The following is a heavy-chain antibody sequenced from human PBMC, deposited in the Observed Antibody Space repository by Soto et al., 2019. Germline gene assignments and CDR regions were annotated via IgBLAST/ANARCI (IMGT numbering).Heavy chain of an antibody. CDR2: IKQDGSEK. D-gene: IGHD2-21*01. V-gene: IGHV3-7*05. CDR3: FIACGAGHTSYYSGMGV. J-gene: IGHJ6*01. Sequence: KGLKWVANIKQDGSEKYYVDSVKVRFTISRDNAKNSLYLQMNSLRAEDTAVYYCFIACGAGHTSYYSGMGV.